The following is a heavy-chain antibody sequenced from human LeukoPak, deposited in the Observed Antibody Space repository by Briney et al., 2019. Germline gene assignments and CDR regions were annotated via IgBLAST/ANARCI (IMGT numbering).Heavy chain of an antibody. V-gene: IGHV1-18*01. D-gene: IGHD4-17*01. CDR2: ISAYNGNT. CDR1: GYTFTSYG. J-gene: IGHJ4*02. Sequence: ASVKVSCKASGYTFTSYGISWVRQAPGQGLEWMGWISAYNGNTNYAQKLQGRVTMTTDTSTSTAYMELRSLRAEDAAMYYCAKAARTTVTYSFDSWGQGTLVTVSS. CDR3: AKAARTTVTYSFDS.